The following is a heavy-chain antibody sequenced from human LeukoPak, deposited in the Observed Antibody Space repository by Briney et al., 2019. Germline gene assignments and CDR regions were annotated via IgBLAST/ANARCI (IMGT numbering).Heavy chain of an antibody. CDR2: VYYSGTT. D-gene: IGHD2-2*01. CDR1: GDSISLSFYY. J-gene: IGHJ4*02. CDR3: ASGGMAPALDY. Sequence: SETLSLTCSVSGDSISLSFYYWGWIRQPPGKALEWIGSVYYSGTTSYNPSLKSRVAISVDTSKNQFSLKLSSVTAADTAVYYCASGGMAPALDYWGQGTLVTVSS. V-gene: IGHV4-39*07.